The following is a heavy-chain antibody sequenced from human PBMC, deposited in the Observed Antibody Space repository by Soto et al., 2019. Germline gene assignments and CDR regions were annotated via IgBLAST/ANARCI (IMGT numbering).Heavy chain of an antibody. J-gene: IGHJ4*02. D-gene: IGHD6-13*01. CDR1: GYTFSGHY. CDR3: ARGLYSSPAYFFDS. Sequence: QVQLVQSGAEVRKPGASVKVSCNVTGYTFSGHYLHWVRQAPGQGLEWMGWINLKSGGTNYAQKFQDRVTMTADTSVSAASMELTSLRYDDTAVFYCARGLYSSPAYFFDSWGQGTLVTVSS. CDR2: INLKSGGT. V-gene: IGHV1-2*02.